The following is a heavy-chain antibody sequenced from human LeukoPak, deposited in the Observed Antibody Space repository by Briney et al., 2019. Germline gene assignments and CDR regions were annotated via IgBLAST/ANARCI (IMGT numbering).Heavy chain of an antibody. V-gene: IGHV4-59*01. Sequence: SETLSLTCTVSGGSISSYYWSWIRQPPGKGLEWIGHIYYSGSTNYNPSLKSRVTISVDTSKNQFSPKLSSVTAADTAVYYCARGRGYYDSSGYYQFNYWGQGTLVTVSS. CDR2: IYYSGST. J-gene: IGHJ4*02. CDR3: ARGRGYYDSSGYYQFNY. CDR1: GGSISSYY. D-gene: IGHD3-22*01.